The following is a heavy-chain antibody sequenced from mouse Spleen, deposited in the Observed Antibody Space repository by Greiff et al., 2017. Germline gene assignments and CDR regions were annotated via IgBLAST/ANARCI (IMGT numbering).Heavy chain of an antibody. Sequence: QVQLQQPGTELVKPGASVKLSCKASGYTFTSYRMHWVKQRPGQGLEWIGNINPSNGGTNYNEKFKSKATLTVDKSSSTAYMQLSSLTSEDSAVYYCARPVTTVVAKTLYWYFDVWGAGTTVTVSS. CDR1: GYTFTSYR. CDR2: INPSNGGT. D-gene: IGHD1-1*01. J-gene: IGHJ1*01. V-gene: IGHV1-53*01. CDR3: ARPVTTVVAKTLYWYFDV.